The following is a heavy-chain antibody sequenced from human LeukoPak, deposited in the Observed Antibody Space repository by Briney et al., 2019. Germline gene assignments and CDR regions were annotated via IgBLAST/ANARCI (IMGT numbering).Heavy chain of an antibody. CDR2: INHSGST. CDR3: ARCSGGSCTIDY. J-gene: IGHJ4*02. CDR1: GGSFSGYY. Sequence: SETLSLTCAVYGGSFSGYYWSWIRQPPGKGLEWIGEINHSGSTNYNPSLKSRVTISVDTSKNQFSLKLSSVTATDTAVYYCARCSGGSCTIDYWGQGTLVTVSS. D-gene: IGHD2-15*01. V-gene: IGHV4-34*01.